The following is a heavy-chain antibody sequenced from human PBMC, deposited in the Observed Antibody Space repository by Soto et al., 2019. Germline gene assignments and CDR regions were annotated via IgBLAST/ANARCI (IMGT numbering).Heavy chain of an antibody. D-gene: IGHD2-8*01. CDR2: ISNRGTP. CDR1: GDSISSDNYF. J-gene: IGHJ3*02. CDR3: AREVNVVALSDAFDI. V-gene: IGHV4-30-4*01. Sequence: QVQLQESGPGLVKPSQTLSLIRTVSGDSISSDNYFWSWIRQPPGQGLEWIGYISNRGTPYYNPSLKSRVTISLDTSKNRFSLDMYSVTAADTAVYYCAREVNVVALSDAFDIWGQGTMVTVSS.